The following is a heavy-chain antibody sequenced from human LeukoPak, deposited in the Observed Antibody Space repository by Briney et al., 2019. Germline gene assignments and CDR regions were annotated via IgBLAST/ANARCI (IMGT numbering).Heavy chain of an antibody. V-gene: IGHV3-48*02. Sequence: GGSLRLSCTASGLTFSSLSMNWVRQAPEKGLEWVSYISGTSSNIYYADPVKGRFTISRDNAKNSLYLQMNSLRDEDTAVYYCARKGDYHDYWGQGTLVTVSS. J-gene: IGHJ4*02. CDR2: ISGTSSNI. CDR3: ARKGDYHDY. CDR1: GLTFSSLS.